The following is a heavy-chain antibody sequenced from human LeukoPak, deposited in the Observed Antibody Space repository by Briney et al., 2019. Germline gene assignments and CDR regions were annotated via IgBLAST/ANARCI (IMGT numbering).Heavy chain of an antibody. CDR1: GGSISSSSYY. Sequence: SETLSLTCTVSGGSISSSSYYWGWIRQPSGKGLEWIGSIYYSGSTYYNPSLKSRVTISVDTSKNQFSLKLSSVTAADTAVYYCARQITMVRGVTVTDWFDPWGQGTLVTVSS. J-gene: IGHJ5*02. CDR3: ARQITMVRGVTVTDWFDP. CDR2: IYYSGST. V-gene: IGHV4-39*01. D-gene: IGHD3-10*01.